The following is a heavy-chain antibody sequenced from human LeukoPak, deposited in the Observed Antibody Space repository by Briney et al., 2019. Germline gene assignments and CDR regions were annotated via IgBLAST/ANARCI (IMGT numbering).Heavy chain of an antibody. CDR1: EFSVGSNY. J-gene: IGHJ4*02. Sequence: PGGSLRLSCAASEFSVGSNYMTWVRQAPGKGLEWVSLIYSGGCTYYADSVKGRFTISRDNSKNTLYLQMNSLRAEDTAVYYCARGPSGYHSTGGQGTLVTVSS. CDR2: IYSGGCT. V-gene: IGHV3-66*01. CDR3: ARGPSGYHST. D-gene: IGHD5-12*01.